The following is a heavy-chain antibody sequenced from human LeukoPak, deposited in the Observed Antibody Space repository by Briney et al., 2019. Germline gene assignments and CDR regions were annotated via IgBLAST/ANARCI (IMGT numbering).Heavy chain of an antibody. Sequence: GGSLRLSCAASGFRFNSYEMNWVRQAPGKGLEWVSYITSSGNTKYYAASVKGRFTISRDNAKNSLYLQMNSLRAEDTAVYFCARDFQSGTSDAFDIWGHGTMVTVSS. J-gene: IGHJ3*02. D-gene: IGHD1-26*01. CDR1: GFRFNSYE. V-gene: IGHV3-48*03. CDR2: ITSSGNTK. CDR3: ARDFQSGTSDAFDI.